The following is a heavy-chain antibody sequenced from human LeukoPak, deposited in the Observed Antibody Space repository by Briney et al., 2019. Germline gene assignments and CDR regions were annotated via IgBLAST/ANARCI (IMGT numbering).Heavy chain of an antibody. D-gene: IGHD6-13*01. CDR3: ARFSSIAAAFDY. Sequence: SETLSLTCTVSGGSVSNYYWSWIRQPAGKGLEWIGRIYTSGTTHYNPSLKSRVTMSVDTSKNQFSLNLSSVTAADTAVYYCARFSSIAAAFDYWGLGTLVTVSS. CDR1: GGSVSNYY. CDR2: IYTSGTT. V-gene: IGHV4-4*07. J-gene: IGHJ4*02.